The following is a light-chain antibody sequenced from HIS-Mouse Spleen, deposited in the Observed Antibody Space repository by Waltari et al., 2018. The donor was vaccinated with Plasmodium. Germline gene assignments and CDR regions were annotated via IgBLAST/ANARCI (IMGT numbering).Light chain of an antibody. CDR1: SSDVGGYNY. J-gene: IGLJ2*01. CDR2: EGS. V-gene: IGLV2-8*01. CDR3: SSYAGSNNLV. Sequence: QSALTQPPSASGSPGQSVTISCTGTSSDVGGYNYVSWYQQHPGKAPKPMIYEGSKRPSGVPDRCSGSKSGNTASLTVSGLQAEDEADYYCSSYAGSNNLVFGGGTKLTVL.